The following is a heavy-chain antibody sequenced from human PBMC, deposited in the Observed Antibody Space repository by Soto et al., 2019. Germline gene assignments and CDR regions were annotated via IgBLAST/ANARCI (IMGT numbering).Heavy chain of an antibody. Sequence: GGSLRLSCVGSGFTFGSYAMSWVRQAPGKGLEWVATMSSRGDKTYYGDFVKGRFTISRDISTNTLSLQMNSLRVEDTAMYYCTKGLTTYYYESNSWGQGTRVTVSS. CDR2: MSSRGDKT. D-gene: IGHD3-22*01. CDR3: TKGLTTYYYESNS. V-gene: IGHV3-23*01. J-gene: IGHJ4*02. CDR1: GFTFGSYA.